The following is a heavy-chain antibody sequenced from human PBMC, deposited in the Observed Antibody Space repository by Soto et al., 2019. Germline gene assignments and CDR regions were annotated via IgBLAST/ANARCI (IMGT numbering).Heavy chain of an antibody. CDR3: TRLSRSEVCWFDP. J-gene: IGHJ5*02. V-gene: IGHV3-73*02. CDR2: IKSRAENFAT. Sequence: EVQLVESGGGLVQPGGSLKISCAASGFALSDSAVHWVRQAPGKGLEWVGRIKSRAENFATAFAASVSGRFTIFRDDSTNTASLQMTGLKTEDTAVYFCTRLSRSEVCWFDPWGQGTLVTVSS. CDR1: GFALSDSA.